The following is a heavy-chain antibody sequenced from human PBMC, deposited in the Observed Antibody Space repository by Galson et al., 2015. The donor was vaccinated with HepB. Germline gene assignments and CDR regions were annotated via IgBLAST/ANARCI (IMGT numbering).Heavy chain of an antibody. J-gene: IGHJ4*02. V-gene: IGHV4-39*01. CDR3: ASGRRDGYRFFDY. D-gene: IGHD5-24*01. CDR1: GGSISSSNYY. CDR2: NFYSGST. Sequence: TLSLTCTVSGGSISSSNYYWGWIRQPPGKGLEWIGSNFYSGSTYYNPSLKGRVTISVETSKNQLSLKVNSVTAADTAFYYCASGRRDGYRFFDYWGQGTLVTVSS.